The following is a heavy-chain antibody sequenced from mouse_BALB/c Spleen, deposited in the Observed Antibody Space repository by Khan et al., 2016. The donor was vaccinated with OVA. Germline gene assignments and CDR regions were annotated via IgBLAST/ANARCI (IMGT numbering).Heavy chain of an antibody. V-gene: IGHV1-76*01. CDR2: IYPGTDYT. CDR1: GYIFTSYW. CDR3: AREEALYYFDY. D-gene: IGHD3-2*02. J-gene: IGHJ2*01. Sequence: QVQLKQSGAELVRPGASVKLSCKTSGYIFTSYWIHWVNQRSGQGLEWIARIYPGTDYTYYNEKLKDKATLTADKSSSTAYMQLSSLKSEDSAVYFCAREEALYYFDYWGQGTTLTVSS.